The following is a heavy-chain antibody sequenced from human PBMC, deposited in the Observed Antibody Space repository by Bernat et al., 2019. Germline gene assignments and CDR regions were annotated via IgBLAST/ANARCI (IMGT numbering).Heavy chain of an antibody. CDR3: AKEWRILWFGELSDGHRDY. Sequence: EVQLLESGGGLVQPGGSLRLSCAASGFTFSSYAMSWVRQAPGKGLEWVSAISGSGGSTYYADSVKGRFTISRDNSKNTLYLQMNSLRAEDTAVYYCAKEWRILWFGELSDGHRDYWGQGTLVTVSS. J-gene: IGHJ4*02. CDR2: ISGSGGST. D-gene: IGHD3-10*01. V-gene: IGHV3-23*01. CDR1: GFTFSSYA.